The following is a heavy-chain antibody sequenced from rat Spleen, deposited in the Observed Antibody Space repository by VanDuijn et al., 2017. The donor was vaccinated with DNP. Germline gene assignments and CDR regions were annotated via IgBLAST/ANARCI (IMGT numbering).Heavy chain of an antibody. CDR1: GYSITSSYR. Sequence: EVQLQESGPGLVRPSQSLSLTCSVTGYSITSSYRWNWIRKFPGNKLELMGSINSAVSTNYNPSLKSRISITRDTSKNQFFLQVNSVTTEDTATYYCARWPGYNPPYAMDAWGQGASVTVSS. CDR3: ARWPGYNPPYAMDA. J-gene: IGHJ4*01. D-gene: IGHD1-4*01. CDR2: INSAVST. V-gene: IGHV3-3*01.